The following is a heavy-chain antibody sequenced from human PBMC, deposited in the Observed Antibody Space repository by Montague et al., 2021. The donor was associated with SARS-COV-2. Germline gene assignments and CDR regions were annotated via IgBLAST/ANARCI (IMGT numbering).Heavy chain of an antibody. CDR2: FRISVVT. CDR1: GFDFFNFD. CDR3: ATNKYCTLHDCLHGRHYFDH. D-gene: IGHD2-8*01. V-gene: IGHV3-48*03. J-gene: IGHJ4*02. Sequence: SLRLSFSASGFDFFNFDMAWVRQAPGGGLDGFPAFRISVVTYLKPALLKGRFPSSKDNIQKSLYLQMNSLRAEDTAVYYCATNKYCTLHDCLHGRHYFDHWGQGTLVTVSS.